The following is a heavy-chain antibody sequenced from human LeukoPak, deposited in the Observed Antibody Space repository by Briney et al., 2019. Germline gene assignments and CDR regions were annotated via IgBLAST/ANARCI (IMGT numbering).Heavy chain of an antibody. Sequence: PGGSLRLSCAASGFTFSDHYMDWVRQAPGKGLEWVGRTRNKANSYTTEYAASVKGRFTISRDNAKNSLYLQMNSLRAEDTAVYYCARDADLEVGTLTYYYDSSGYYSFDYWGQGTLVTVSS. D-gene: IGHD3-22*01. J-gene: IGHJ4*02. CDR1: GFTFSDHY. CDR3: ARDADLEVGTLTYYYDSSGYYSFDY. V-gene: IGHV3-72*01. CDR2: TRNKANSYTT.